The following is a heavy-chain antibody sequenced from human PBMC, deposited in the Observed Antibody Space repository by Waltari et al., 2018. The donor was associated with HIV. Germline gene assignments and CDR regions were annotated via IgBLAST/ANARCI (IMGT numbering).Heavy chain of an antibody. CDR3: ARDRADRSSKNWFDP. V-gene: IGHV1-2*02. CDR2: INPNRGST. J-gene: IGHJ5*02. CDR1: GSTFTGYY. Sequence: QVQLVQSGAEVKKPGASVKVSCKASGSTFTGYYIHWARQAPGQGLEWMGWINPNRGSTNYAQKFQGRVTMTRDTSISTAYMELSSLTYDDTAVYYCARDRADRSSKNWFDPWGQGTLVTVSS. D-gene: IGHD2-15*01.